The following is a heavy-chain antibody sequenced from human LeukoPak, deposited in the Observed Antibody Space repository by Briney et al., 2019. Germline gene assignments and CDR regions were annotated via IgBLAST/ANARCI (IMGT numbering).Heavy chain of an antibody. J-gene: IGHJ4*02. CDR1: GFTFSSYS. CDR2: ISSSSSTI. V-gene: IGHV3-48*01. D-gene: IGHD5-12*01. Sequence: GGSLRLSCAASGFTFSSYSMNWVRQAPGKGLEWVSYISSSSSTIYYADSVKGRFTISRDNSKNTLYLQMNSLRSEDTAVYYCAKNPAATTIPHWGQGTLVTVSS. CDR3: AKNPAATTIPH.